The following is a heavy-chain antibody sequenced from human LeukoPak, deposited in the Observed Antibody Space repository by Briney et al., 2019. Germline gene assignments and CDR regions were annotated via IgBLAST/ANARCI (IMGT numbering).Heavy chain of an antibody. D-gene: IGHD2-2*01. CDR2: ISWNSGSI. J-gene: IGHJ6*02. Sequence: PGGSLRLSCAASGFTFDDYAMHWVRQAPGKGLEWVSGISWNSGSIGYADSVKGRFTISRDNAKNTLYLQMNSLRAEDTAAYYCAINGWYCSSTSCYHGDYGMDVWGQGTTVTVSS. V-gene: IGHV3-9*01. CDR3: AINGWYCSSTSCYHGDYGMDV. CDR1: GFTFDDYA.